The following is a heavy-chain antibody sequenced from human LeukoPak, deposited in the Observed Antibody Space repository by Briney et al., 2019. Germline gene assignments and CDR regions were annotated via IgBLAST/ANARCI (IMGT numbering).Heavy chain of an antibody. Sequence: SETLSLTCSVSGGSVSSGSYSWTWIRQPPGKGLEWIGNIHYTGSTNYNPSVKSRVTISVDTSKNQFSLKLSSMAAADTAVYYCGRAAISDWSRHFDSWGQGIVATVSS. CDR3: GRAAISDWSRHFDS. CDR1: GGSVSSGSYS. J-gene: IGHJ4*02. V-gene: IGHV4-61*01. D-gene: IGHD6-19*01. CDR2: IHYTGST.